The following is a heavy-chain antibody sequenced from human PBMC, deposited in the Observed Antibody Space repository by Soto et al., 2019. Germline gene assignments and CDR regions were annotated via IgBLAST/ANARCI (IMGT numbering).Heavy chain of an antibody. CDR2: IIPIFGTA. CDR3: ARVDIKPAASFDY. V-gene: IGHV1-69*13. D-gene: IGHD2-2*01. Sequence: VASVKVSCKASGGTFSSYAISWVRQAPGQGLEWMGGIIPIFGTANYAQKFQGRVTITADESTSTAYMELSSLRSEDTAVYYCARVDIKPAASFDYWGQGTLVTVSS. CDR1: GGTFSSYA. J-gene: IGHJ4*02.